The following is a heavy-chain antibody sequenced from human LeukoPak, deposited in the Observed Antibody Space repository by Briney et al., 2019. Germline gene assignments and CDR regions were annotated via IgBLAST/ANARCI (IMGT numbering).Heavy chain of an antibody. V-gene: IGHV4-59*08. CDR3: ARQDGYSHGYAFDT. J-gene: IGHJ3*02. CDR2: IYYSGST. D-gene: IGHD5-18*01. CDR1: GGSISRDY. Sequence: KPSETLSLTCTVSGGSISRDYWSWIRQPPGKGLEWIGFIYYSGSTNYNPSLTSRVTTSVDTSKNQFSLKLSSVTAADTAVYYCARQDGYSHGYAFDTWGQGTMVIVSS.